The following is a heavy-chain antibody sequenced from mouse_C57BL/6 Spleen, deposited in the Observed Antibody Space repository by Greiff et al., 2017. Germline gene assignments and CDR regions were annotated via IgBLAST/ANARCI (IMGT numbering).Heavy chain of an antibody. Sequence: QVQLKQPGAELVRPGSSVKLSCTASGYTFTSYWMHWVKQRPKQGLEWIGNINPSDSETHYNQKFKDKVTLTIDKSSSTAYMQLSSLTSEDSAVYYCARHYGSSNWYFDVWGTGTTVTVAS. J-gene: IGHJ1*03. CDR3: ARHYGSSNWYFDV. CDR1: GYTFTSYW. V-gene: IGHV1-52*01. D-gene: IGHD1-1*01. CDR2: INPSDSET.